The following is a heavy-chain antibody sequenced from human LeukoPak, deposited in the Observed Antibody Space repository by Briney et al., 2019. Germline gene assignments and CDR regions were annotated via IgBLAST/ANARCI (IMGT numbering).Heavy chain of an antibody. D-gene: IGHD2-15*01. CDR1: GGIFSSYA. CDR2: IIPIFDTA. J-gene: IGHJ6*03. Sequence: SVKVSCKASGGIFSSYAISWVRQAPGQGLEWMGGIIPIFDTANYAQKFQGRVTITTDESTSTAYMELSSLRSEDTAVYYCAIKYCSGGSCYNYYYYMDVWGKGTTVTVSS. CDR3: AIKYCSGGSCYNYYYYMDV. V-gene: IGHV1-69*05.